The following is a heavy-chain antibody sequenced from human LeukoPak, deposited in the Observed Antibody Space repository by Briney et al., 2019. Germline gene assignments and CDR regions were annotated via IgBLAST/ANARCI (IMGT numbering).Heavy chain of an antibody. Sequence: ASVKVSCKASGYAFTSYYMHWVRQAPGQGLEWMGIINPSGGSTSYAQKFQGRVTMTRDMSTSTVYMELSSLRSEDTAVYYCARGRPGDYDFDYWGQGTLVTVSS. CDR1: GYAFTSYY. J-gene: IGHJ4*02. D-gene: IGHD4-17*01. CDR2: INPSGGST. CDR3: ARGRPGDYDFDY. V-gene: IGHV1-46*01.